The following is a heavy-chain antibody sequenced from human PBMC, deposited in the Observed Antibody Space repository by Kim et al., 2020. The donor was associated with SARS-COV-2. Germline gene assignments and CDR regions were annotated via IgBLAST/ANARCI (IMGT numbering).Heavy chain of an antibody. CDR3: ARVGSYYEFDY. Sequence: TYYPGSVKGRFTISRENAKNSLYLQMNSLRAGDTAVYYCARVGSYYEFDYWGQGTLVTVSS. V-gene: IGHV3-13*01. D-gene: IGHD1-26*01. CDR2: T. J-gene: IGHJ4*02.